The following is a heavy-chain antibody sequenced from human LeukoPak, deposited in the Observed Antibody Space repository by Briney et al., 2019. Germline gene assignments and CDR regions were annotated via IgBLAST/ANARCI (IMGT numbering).Heavy chain of an antibody. CDR1: GGSISSYY. CDR3: ARDGDSSGYYQGTGWFDP. Sequence: SETLSLTCTVSGGSISSYYWSWIRQPPGKGLEWIGYIYYSGSTNYNPSLKSRVTISVDTSKNQFSLNLSSVTAADTAVYYCARDGDSSGYYQGTGWFDPWGQGTLVTVSS. D-gene: IGHD3-22*01. J-gene: IGHJ5*02. V-gene: IGHV4-59*12. CDR2: IYYSGST.